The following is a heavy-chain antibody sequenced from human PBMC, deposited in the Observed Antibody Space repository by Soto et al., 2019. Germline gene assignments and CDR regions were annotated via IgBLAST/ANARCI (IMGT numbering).Heavy chain of an antibody. J-gene: IGHJ4*02. V-gene: IGHV4-39*01. Sequence: PSETLSLTCTVSGGSISSSSYYWGWIRQPPGKGLEWIGSIYYSGSTYYNPSLKSRVTISVDTSKNQFSLKLSSVTAADTAVYYCARIGFDYWGQGTLVTVSS. CDR2: IYYSGST. CDR1: GGSISSSSYY. CDR3: ARIGFDY.